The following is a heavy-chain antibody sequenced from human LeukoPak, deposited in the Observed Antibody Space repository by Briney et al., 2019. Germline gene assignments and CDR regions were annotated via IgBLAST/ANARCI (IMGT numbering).Heavy chain of an antibody. V-gene: IGHV3-23*01. Sequence: SGGSLRLSCAASGFRFSSYAMGWVRQAPGKGLEWVSAISGSGGDTYYPDSVKGRFTISRDNSKNTLYLQMNSLRAEDTAVYYCAKDRMVGATNTLDYWGQGTLVTVSS. D-gene: IGHD1-26*01. CDR3: AKDRMVGATNTLDY. CDR2: ISGSGGDT. J-gene: IGHJ4*02. CDR1: GFRFSSYA.